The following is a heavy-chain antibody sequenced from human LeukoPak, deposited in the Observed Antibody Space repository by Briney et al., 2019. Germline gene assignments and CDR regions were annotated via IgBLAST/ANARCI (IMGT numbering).Heavy chain of an antibody. Sequence: SLRLSCAASGFTFDDYAMHWVRQAPGKGLEWVSGISWNSGSIGYADSVKGRFTISRDNAKNSLYPQMNSLRAEDTALYYCAKDILGRGVTATSTRIDYWGQGTLVTVSS. J-gene: IGHJ4*02. D-gene: IGHD2-21*02. CDR2: ISWNSGSI. CDR3: AKDILGRGVTATSTRIDY. V-gene: IGHV3-9*01. CDR1: GFTFDDYA.